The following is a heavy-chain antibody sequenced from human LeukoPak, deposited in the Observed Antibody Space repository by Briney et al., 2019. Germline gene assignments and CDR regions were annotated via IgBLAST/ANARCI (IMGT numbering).Heavy chain of an antibody. CDR3: ARDPPFIIGTTFFDY. CDR1: GFTFSSYE. CDR2: ISGSGGST. Sequence: GGSLRPSCAASGFTFSSYEMSWVRQAPGKGLEWVSAISGSGGSTYYADSVKGRFTISRDNAKNSLYLQMNSLRAEDTAVYYCARDPPFIIGTTFFDYWGQGTLVTVSS. J-gene: IGHJ4*02. V-gene: IGHV3-48*03. D-gene: IGHD1-20*01.